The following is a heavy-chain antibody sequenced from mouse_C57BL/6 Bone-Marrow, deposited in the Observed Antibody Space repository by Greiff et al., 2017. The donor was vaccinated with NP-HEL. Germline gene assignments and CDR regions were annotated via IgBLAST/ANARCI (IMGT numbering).Heavy chain of an antibody. CDR3: ATQLLRFLYYYAMDY. Sequence: PGQGLEWIGRIHPSDSDTNYNQKFKGKATLTVDKSSSTAYMQLSSLTSEDSAVYYCATQLLRFLYYYAMDYWGQGTSVTVSS. V-gene: IGHV1-74*01. D-gene: IGHD1-1*01. J-gene: IGHJ4*01. CDR2: IHPSDSDT.